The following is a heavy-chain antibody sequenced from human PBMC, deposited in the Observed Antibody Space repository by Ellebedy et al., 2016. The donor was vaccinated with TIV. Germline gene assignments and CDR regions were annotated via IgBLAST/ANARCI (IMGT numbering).Heavy chain of an antibody. D-gene: IGHD3-16*01. CDR3: ARGNSWGGMTHFDY. CDR1: NFTFDTFS. V-gene: IGHV3-30*04. J-gene: IGHJ4*02. Sequence: GESLKISCAASNFTFDTFSLHWVRQAPGKGLEWVAVISYDGSDQYYADIVTGRFTISRDNSKTTLYLQMNSLRADDKAVYYCARGNSWGGMTHFDYWGQGALVTVSS. CDR2: ISYDGSDQ.